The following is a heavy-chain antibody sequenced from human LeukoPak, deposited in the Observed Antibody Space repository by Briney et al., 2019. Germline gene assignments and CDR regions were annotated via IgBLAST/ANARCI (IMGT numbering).Heavy chain of an antibody. D-gene: IGHD3-10*01. J-gene: IGHJ4*02. CDR2: ISSSSSYI. CDR3: AKVAHYYYGSESYYFFEH. CDR1: GFTFSSYS. V-gene: IGHV3-21*01. Sequence: KAGGSLRLSCAASGFTFSSYSMNWVRQAPGKGLEWVSSISSSSSYIYYADSVKGRFTISRDNAKNSLYLQMNSLRVEDTATYYCAKVAHYYYGSESYYFFEHWGQGTPVTASS.